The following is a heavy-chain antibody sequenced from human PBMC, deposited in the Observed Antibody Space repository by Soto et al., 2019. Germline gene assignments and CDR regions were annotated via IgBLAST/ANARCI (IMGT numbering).Heavy chain of an antibody. J-gene: IGHJ6*02. CDR2: ISSSGSAI. CDR1: GFSFSDYY. D-gene: IGHD2-21*02. Sequence: QVQLVESGGGLVKPGGSLRLSCAASGFSFSDYYMSWIRQAPGKGLEWVSYISSSGSAIYYADPVKGRFTVSRDNAEGSLGLQVSSLSSEDTAVYYFAVYGYYSRDDCCYCVDVCGRGTTVTVS. V-gene: IGHV3-11*01. CDR3: AVYGYYSRDDCCYCVDV.